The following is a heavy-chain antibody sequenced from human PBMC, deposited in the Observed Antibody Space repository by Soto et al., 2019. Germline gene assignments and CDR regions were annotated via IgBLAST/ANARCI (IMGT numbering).Heavy chain of an antibody. V-gene: IGHV3-21*01. D-gene: IGHD3-22*01. J-gene: IGHJ6*02. CDR1: GVSFSSYG. CDR2: ISSSSRYI. Sequence: GGALGGSCAGSGVSFSSYGRSWVRQGPGKGREWVSYISSSSRYIYYADSVTSRFTISRDNANNSLYMRMNSLRADDTAVYYCASDLTSSDSNGTLEVWRHGTTVTVSS. CDR3: ASDLTSSDSNGTLEV.